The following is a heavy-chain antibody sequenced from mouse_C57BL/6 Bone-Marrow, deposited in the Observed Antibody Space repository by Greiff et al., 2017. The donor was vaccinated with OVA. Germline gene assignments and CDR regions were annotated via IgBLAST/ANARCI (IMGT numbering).Heavy chain of an antibody. CDR1: GYTFTDYY. CDR3: AIYYDYDVWYFDV. V-gene: IGHV1-76*01. CDR2: IYPGSGNT. J-gene: IGHJ1*03. D-gene: IGHD2-4*01. Sequence: VQLQQSGAELVRPGASVKLSCKASGYTFTDYYINWVKQRPGQGLEWIARIYPGSGNTYYNEKFKGKATLTAEKSSSTAYMQLSSLTSEDSAVYFCAIYYDYDVWYFDVWGTGTTVTVSS.